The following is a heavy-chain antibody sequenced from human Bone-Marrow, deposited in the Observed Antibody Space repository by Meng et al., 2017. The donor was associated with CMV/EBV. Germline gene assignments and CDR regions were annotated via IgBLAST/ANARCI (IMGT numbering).Heavy chain of an antibody. Sequence: GESLKISCAASGFTFSSYAMHWVRQAPGKGLEWLSILYIGGNTYYADSVKGRFTNSRDNSKNTLYLQMNILRPEDTAVYYCARHTSDYYYYGIDLWGQGTTVTGSS. CDR1: GFTFSSYA. J-gene: IGHJ6*02. CDR2: LYIGGNT. V-gene: IGHV3-66*02. CDR3: ARHTSDYYYYGIDL. D-gene: IGHD2-2*01.